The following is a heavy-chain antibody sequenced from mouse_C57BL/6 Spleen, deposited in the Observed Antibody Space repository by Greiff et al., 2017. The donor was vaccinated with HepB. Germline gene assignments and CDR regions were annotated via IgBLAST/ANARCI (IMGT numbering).Heavy chain of an antibody. Sequence: VKLQESGAELVRPGASVTLSCKASGYTFTDYEMHWVKQTPVHGLEWIGAIDPETGGTAYNQKFKGKAILTADKSSSTAYMELRSLTSEDSAVYYCTRRGSNSLVYAMDYWGQGTSVTVSS. J-gene: IGHJ4*01. CDR2: IDPETGGT. CDR1: GYTFTDYE. V-gene: IGHV1-15*01. D-gene: IGHD1-1*02. CDR3: TRRGSNSLVYAMDY.